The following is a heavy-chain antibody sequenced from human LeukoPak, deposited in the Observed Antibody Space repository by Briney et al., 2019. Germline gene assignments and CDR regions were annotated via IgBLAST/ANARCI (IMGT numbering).Heavy chain of an antibody. Sequence: PGGSLRLSCAASGFTFSRYDMHWVRQAPGKGLEWVAFIRYDGSNKYYADSVKGRFTISRDNSKNTLYLQMNSLRAEDTAVYYCAKDWDRNYGSGSYFDYWGQGTLVTVSS. CDR3: AKDWDRNYGSGSYFDY. D-gene: IGHD3-10*01. CDR1: GFTFSRYD. V-gene: IGHV3-30*02. J-gene: IGHJ4*02. CDR2: IRYDGSNK.